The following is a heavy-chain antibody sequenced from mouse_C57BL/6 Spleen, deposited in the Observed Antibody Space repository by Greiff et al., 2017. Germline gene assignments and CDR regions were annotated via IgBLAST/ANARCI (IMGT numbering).Heavy chain of an antibody. CDR1: GYTFTSYW. V-gene: IGHV1-64*01. CDR3: ARSEYYGSSLAWFAY. D-gene: IGHD1-1*01. Sequence: QVQLQQPGAELVKPGASVKLSCKASGYTFTSYWMHWVKQRPGQGLEWIGMIHPNSGSTYYNEKFKGKATLTADKSSSTAYMQLSSLTSEDSAVYFCARSEYYGSSLAWFAYWGQGTLVTVSA. J-gene: IGHJ3*01. CDR2: IHPNSGST.